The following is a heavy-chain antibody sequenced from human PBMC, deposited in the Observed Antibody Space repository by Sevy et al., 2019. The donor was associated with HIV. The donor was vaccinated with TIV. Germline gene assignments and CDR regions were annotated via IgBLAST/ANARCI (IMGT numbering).Heavy chain of an antibody. Sequence: GGSLRLSCAASGFTFSDHYMDWVRQAPGKGLEWVGRTRNKANSYTTEYAASVKGGFTISRDDSKNSLYLQMNSLKTEDTAVYYCARGGEYSSSSVYYYYYGMDVWGQGTTVTVSS. D-gene: IGHD6-6*01. V-gene: IGHV3-72*01. CDR2: TRNKANSYTT. CDR3: ARGGEYSSSSVYYYYYGMDV. CDR1: GFTFSDHY. J-gene: IGHJ6*02.